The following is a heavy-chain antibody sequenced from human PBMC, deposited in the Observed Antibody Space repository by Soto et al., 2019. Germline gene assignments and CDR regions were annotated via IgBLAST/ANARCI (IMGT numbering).Heavy chain of an antibody. J-gene: IGHJ4*02. Sequence: QVQLVESGGGVVQPGRSLRLSCADSGFTFTDYGMHWVRQAPGKGLEWVAVISYDGSNKNYADSVKGRFTISRDNSKNTLYLQMNSLRAEDTAVYYCAKETYYHDSSGYYVFDYWGQGTLVTVSS. D-gene: IGHD3-22*01. V-gene: IGHV3-30*18. CDR2: ISYDGSNK. CDR1: GFTFTDYG. CDR3: AKETYYHDSSGYYVFDY.